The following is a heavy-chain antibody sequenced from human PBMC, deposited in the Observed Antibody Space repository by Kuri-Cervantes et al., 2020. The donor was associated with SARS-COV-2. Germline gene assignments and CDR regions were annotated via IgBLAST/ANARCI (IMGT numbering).Heavy chain of an antibody. Sequence: GESLKISCAASGFTFSSYSMNWVRQAPGKGLEWVSSISSSSSYIYYADSVKGRFTISRDNAKNSLYLQMNSLRAEDTAVYYCARMGRWLQLGYYYGMDVWGQGTTVTGSS. D-gene: IGHD5-24*01. J-gene: IGHJ6*02. V-gene: IGHV3-21*01. CDR3: ARMGRWLQLGYYYGMDV. CDR2: ISSSSSYI. CDR1: GFTFSSYS.